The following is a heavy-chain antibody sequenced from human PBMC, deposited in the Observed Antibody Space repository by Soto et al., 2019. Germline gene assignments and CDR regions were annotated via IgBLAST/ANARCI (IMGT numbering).Heavy chain of an antibody. D-gene: IGHD5-18*01. J-gene: IGHJ5*02. CDR3: ARDLLYSYGTNWFDP. Sequence: QVQLQESGPGLVKPSQTLSLTCTVSGGSSSSGGYYWSWIRQHPGKGLEWIGYIYYSGSTYYNPSLKSRVTISVDTSKNQFSLKLSSVTAADTAVYYCARDLLYSYGTNWFDPWGQGTLVTVSS. CDR1: GGSSSSGGYY. CDR2: IYYSGST. V-gene: IGHV4-31*03.